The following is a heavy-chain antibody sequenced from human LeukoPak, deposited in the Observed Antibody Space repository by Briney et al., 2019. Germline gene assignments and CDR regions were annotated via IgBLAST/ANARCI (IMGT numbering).Heavy chain of an antibody. V-gene: IGHV1-69*10. CDR2: IIPILGIA. CDR3: ASESVAHYYYYYGMDV. CDR1: GGTFSSYA. D-gene: IGHD2-21*01. Sequence: ASVKVSCKASGGTFSSYAISWVRQAPGQGLEWMGRIIPILGIANYAQKFQGRVTITADKSTSTAYMELSSLRSEDTAVYYCASESVAHYYYYYGMDVWGQGTTVTVSS. J-gene: IGHJ6*02.